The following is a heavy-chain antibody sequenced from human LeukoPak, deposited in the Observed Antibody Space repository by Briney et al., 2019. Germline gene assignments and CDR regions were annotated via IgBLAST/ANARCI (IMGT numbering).Heavy chain of an antibody. Sequence: PGGSLRLSCAASGFTFSSYSMNWVRQAPGKGLEWVSSISSSSSYIYYADSVKGRFTISRDNAKNSLYLQMNSLRAEDTAVYYCARDSGSISEMLDGDWPYFDCWGQGTLVTVSS. D-gene: IGHD2-21*02. CDR1: GFTFSSYS. CDR2: ISSSSSYI. V-gene: IGHV3-21*01. CDR3: ARDSGSISEMLDGDWPYFDC. J-gene: IGHJ4*02.